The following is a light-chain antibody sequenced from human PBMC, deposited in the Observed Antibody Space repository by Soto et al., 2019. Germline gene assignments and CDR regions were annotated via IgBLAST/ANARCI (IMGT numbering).Light chain of an antibody. CDR2: GTS. CDR3: QQYYNWPLN. Sequence: ELVMTQSPATLSVSPGERATLSCRASQSFSSNVAWYQQKPGQAPRLLIYGTSTRVTGIPARFSGSGSGTEFTLTISSLQYEDFAVYYCQQYYNWPLNFGAGTKVDIK. J-gene: IGKJ4*01. CDR1: QSFSSN. V-gene: IGKV3-15*01.